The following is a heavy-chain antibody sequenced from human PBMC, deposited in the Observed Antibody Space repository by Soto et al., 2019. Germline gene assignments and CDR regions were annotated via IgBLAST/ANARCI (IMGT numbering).Heavy chain of an antibody. V-gene: IGHV1-18*04. CDR3: ARDPPTGGGNSRLNDY. Sequence: QVQLVQSGAEVKKPGASVKVSCQASGYTFSKYGISWVRQAPGPGLEWMGWISAFNGNTQYAQKVQGRVTMTTGPPTRNAYMEPGGLSSDATAGYFSARDPPTGGGNSRLNDYWGQGTLVTVSS. J-gene: IGHJ4*02. D-gene: IGHD3-16*01. CDR2: ISAFNGNT. CDR1: GYTFSKYG.